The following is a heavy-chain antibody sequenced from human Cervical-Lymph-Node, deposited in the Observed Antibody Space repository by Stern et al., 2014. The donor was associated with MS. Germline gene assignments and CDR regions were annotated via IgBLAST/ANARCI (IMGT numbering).Heavy chain of an antibody. D-gene: IGHD2-2*01. V-gene: IGHV4-30-4*01. CDR1: GGSISRGDYY. J-gene: IGHJ5*02. CDR2: IYYSGST. Sequence: QVQLQESGPGLVKPSQTLSLTCTVSGGSISRGDYYWSLLRQPPGKGLAWIGYIYYSGSTYYNPSLKSRVTISVDTSKNQFSLKLSSVTAADTAVYYCASANCSSTSCPNWFDPWGQGTLVTVSS. CDR3: ASANCSSTSCPNWFDP.